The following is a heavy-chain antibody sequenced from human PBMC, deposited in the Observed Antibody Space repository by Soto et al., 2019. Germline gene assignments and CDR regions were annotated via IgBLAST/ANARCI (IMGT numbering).Heavy chain of an antibody. CDR3: ARSKKVIGIVVVAAALGGNWFDT. D-gene: IGHD2-2*01. Sequence: SVKVSCQASGGTFSSYAISWVRPAPGQGLEWMGGIIPIFGTANYAQKFQGRVTINAHKSTSAAYMELSSLRSEETAVYYWARSKKVIGIVVVAAALGGNWFDTWGQGTLVTVSS. V-gene: IGHV1-69*06. J-gene: IGHJ5*02. CDR2: IIPIFGTA. CDR1: GGTFSSYA.